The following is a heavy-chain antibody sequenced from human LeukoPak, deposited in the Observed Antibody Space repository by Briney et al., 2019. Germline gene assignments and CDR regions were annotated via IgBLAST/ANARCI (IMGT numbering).Heavy chain of an antibody. Sequence: ASVKVSCKASGYTFTGYYINWVRQATGQGLEWMGWMNPNSGNTGYAQKFQGRVTMTRNTSISTAYMELSSLRSEDTAVYYCATTVGYCSSTSCYAGVGYWGQGTLVTVSS. J-gene: IGHJ4*02. V-gene: IGHV1-8*02. CDR2: MNPNSGNT. D-gene: IGHD2-2*03. CDR3: ATTVGYCSSTSCYAGVGY. CDR1: GYTFTGYY.